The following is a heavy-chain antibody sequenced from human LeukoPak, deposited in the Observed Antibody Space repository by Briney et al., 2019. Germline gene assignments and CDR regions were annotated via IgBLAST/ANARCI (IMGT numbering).Heavy chain of an antibody. V-gene: IGHV4-30-2*01. J-gene: IGHJ4*02. CDR1: GGSISSGGYY. CDR3: ARESYYYDSSGYSPNY. D-gene: IGHD3-22*01. CDR2: IYHSGST. Sequence: SETLSLTCTVSGGSISSGGYYWSWIRQPPGKGLEWIGYIYHSGSTYYNPSLKSRVTISVDRSKNQFSLKLSSVTAADTAVYYCARESYYYDSSGYSPNYWGQGTLVTVSS.